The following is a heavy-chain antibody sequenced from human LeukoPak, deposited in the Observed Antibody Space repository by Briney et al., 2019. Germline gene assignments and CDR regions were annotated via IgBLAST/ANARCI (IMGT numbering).Heavy chain of an antibody. V-gene: IGHV1-3*01. J-gene: IGHJ4*02. D-gene: IGHD3-3*01. Sequence: ASVKVSCTASGYTFTNYAVNWLRQAPGQRLEWMGWINAGNGDTKFSQNYQARVTITRDASASTAYMELSSLTSEDTAVYFCARGLWSAHRREYYFDSWGQGTLVTVSS. CDR3: ARGLWSAHRREYYFDS. CDR2: INAGNGDT. CDR1: GYTFTNYA.